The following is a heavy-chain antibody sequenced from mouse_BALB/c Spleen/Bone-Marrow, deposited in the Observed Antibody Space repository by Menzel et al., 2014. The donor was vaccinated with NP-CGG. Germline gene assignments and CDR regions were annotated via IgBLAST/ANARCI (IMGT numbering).Heavy chain of an antibody. Sequence: EVKLVESGPELVKPGASMKISCKAPGFSFTGYTMNWVKQSHGKNLEWIGLINPYNGGTSYNLKFKGKATLTVDKSFSTAYMELLSLTSEDSAVYYCARADYYFDYWGQGTTLTVSS. CDR1: GFSFTGYT. V-gene: IGHV1-18*01. CDR3: ARADYYFDY. CDR2: INPYNGGT. J-gene: IGHJ2*01.